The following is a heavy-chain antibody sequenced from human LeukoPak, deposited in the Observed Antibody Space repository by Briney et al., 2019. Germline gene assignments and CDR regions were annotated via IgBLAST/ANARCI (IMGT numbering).Heavy chain of an antibody. V-gene: IGHV4-30-2*01. J-gene: IGHJ4*02. CDR1: GGSISSGGYS. CDR2: IYHSGST. D-gene: IGHD3-22*01. Sequence: SETLSLTCAVSGGSISSGGYSWSWIRQPPGKGLEWIGYIYHSGSTYYNPSLKSRVTISVDRSKNRFSLKLSSVTAADTAVYYCARYYYDSSGYSQYYFDYWGQGTLVTVSS. CDR3: ARYYYDSSGYSQYYFDY.